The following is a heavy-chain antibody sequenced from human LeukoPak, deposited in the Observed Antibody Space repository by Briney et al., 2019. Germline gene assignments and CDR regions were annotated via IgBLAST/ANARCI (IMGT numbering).Heavy chain of an antibody. CDR2: ISSISSYI. CDR3: ASSNYYDSSGYNYYYYMDV. Sequence: GGSLRLSCAASGFTFSSYSMNWVRQAPGKGLEWVSSISSISSYIYYADSVKGRFTISRDNAKNSLYLQMNSLRAKDTAVYYCASSNYYDSSGYNYYYYMDVWGKGTAVTVSS. D-gene: IGHD3-22*01. J-gene: IGHJ6*03. V-gene: IGHV3-21*01. CDR1: GFTFSSYS.